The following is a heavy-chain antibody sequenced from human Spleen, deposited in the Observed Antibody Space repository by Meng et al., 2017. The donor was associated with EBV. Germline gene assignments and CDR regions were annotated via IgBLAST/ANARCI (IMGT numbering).Heavy chain of an antibody. CDR2: IYCSGST. CDR1: GGSVSSCCGS. D-gene: IGHD2-15*01. CDR3: ARDSSGSNDF. V-gene: IGHV4-61*01. J-gene: IGHJ4*02. Sequence: HVPRQESGPRLVKPYETLALPCTVSGGSVSSCCGSWSWRRQAPGKGLEWIRYIYCSGSTNYIPTRKSRVTISVETTKIQFSLKLSSVAAADTAVYYCARDSSGSNDFWGQGTLVTVSS.